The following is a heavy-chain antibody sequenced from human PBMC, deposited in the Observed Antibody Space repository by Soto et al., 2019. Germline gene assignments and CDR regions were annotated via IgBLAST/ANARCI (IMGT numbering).Heavy chain of an antibody. Sequence: EVQLLESGGGLVQPGGSLRLSCAASGFTFSSYAMSWVRQAPGKGLEWVSAISGSGGSTYYADSVKGRFTISRDNSKNTLYLQMNSLRADDTAVYYCAKAVRYDILTGYYLDAFDIWGQGTMVTVSS. CDR1: GFTFSSYA. CDR2: ISGSGGST. V-gene: IGHV3-23*01. J-gene: IGHJ3*02. D-gene: IGHD3-9*01. CDR3: AKAVRYDILTGYYLDAFDI.